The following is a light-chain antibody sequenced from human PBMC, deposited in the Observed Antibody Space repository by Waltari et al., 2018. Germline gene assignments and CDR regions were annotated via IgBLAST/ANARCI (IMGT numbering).Light chain of an antibody. CDR1: QDITNY. Sequence: DVQMTQSPSSLSVSVGDRVTITCQASQDITNYLNWYQQKPGKAPKLLIYDASNLETGVPSRFSGTGSGTHFTFIISGLQSEDVATYYCQQYDKPPIAFGQGTRLGIK. CDR3: QQYDKPPIA. J-gene: IGKJ5*01. V-gene: IGKV1-33*01. CDR2: DAS.